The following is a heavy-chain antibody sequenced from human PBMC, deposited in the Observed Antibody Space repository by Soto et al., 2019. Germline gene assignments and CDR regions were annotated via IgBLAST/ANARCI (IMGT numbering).Heavy chain of an antibody. J-gene: IGHJ5*01. Sequence: QVQLQESGPGLVKPSETLSLTCTVSGGSISSYYWSWIRQPPGKGLEWIGFIFYSGSTSYNPSLKSRVTISIDPSEYQFSLKLNSVTAADTAVYYCASMIGDPVLSFDSWGQGTLVAVS. CDR2: IFYSGST. CDR3: ASMIGDPVLSFDS. D-gene: IGHD3-10*02. CDR1: GGSISSYY. V-gene: IGHV4-59*01.